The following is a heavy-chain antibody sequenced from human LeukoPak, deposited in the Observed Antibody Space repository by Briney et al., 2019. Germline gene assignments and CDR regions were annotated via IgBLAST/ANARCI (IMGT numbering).Heavy chain of an antibody. D-gene: IGHD5-24*01. J-gene: IGHJ4*02. CDR3: AKDDRWLQFCC. Sequence: GGSLRLSCAASGFTFSSYGMSWVRQAPGKGLEWVSAISGSGGSTYYADSVKGWFTISRDNSKNTLYLQMNSLRAEDTAVYYCAKDDRWLQFCCWGQGTLVTVSA. V-gene: IGHV3-23*01. CDR1: GFTFSSYG. CDR2: ISGSGGST.